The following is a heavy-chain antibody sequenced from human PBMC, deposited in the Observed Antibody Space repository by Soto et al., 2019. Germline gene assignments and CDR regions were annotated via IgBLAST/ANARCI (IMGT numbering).Heavy chain of an antibody. CDR2: IYPGDSDT. D-gene: IGHD1-26*01. CDR3: ARPWAVGATDALDI. Sequence: GESLKISCRGSGYSFSTYWIAWVRQMPGKGLEWMGIIYPGDSDTRYSPSFQGQVTISADKSISTAYLQWISLRASDTAMYYCARPWAVGATDALDIGGLGTMVTVSS. V-gene: IGHV5-51*01. J-gene: IGHJ3*02. CDR1: GYSFSTYW.